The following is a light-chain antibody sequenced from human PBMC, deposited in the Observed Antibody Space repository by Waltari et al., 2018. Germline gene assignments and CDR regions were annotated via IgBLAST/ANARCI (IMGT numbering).Light chain of an antibody. J-gene: IGKJ1*01. CDR1: QSVSSRS. CDR2: GAS. Sequence: EIVLTQSPGTLSLSPGDRATLSCRASQSVSSRSLAWYQQKPGPAPRLLISGASRRAPGIPDRFSGSGSGTDFTLTIGRLEPEDVAVYYCQQYGGSPTFGQGTKVEMK. V-gene: IGKV3-20*01. CDR3: QQYGGSPT.